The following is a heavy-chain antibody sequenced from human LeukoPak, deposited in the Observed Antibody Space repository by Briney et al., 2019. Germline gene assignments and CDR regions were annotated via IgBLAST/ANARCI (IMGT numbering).Heavy chain of an antibody. D-gene: IGHD2-2*01. V-gene: IGHV4-59*08. CDR3: ARGGLGIVVVPAAPDNWFDP. Sequence: PSETLSLTCTVSGGSISSYYWSWIRQPPGKGLEWIGYIYYSGSTNYNPSLKSRVTISVDTSKNQFSLKLSSVTAADTAVYYCARGGLGIVVVPAAPDNWFDPWGQGTLVTVSS. CDR1: GGSISSYY. J-gene: IGHJ5*02. CDR2: IYYSGST.